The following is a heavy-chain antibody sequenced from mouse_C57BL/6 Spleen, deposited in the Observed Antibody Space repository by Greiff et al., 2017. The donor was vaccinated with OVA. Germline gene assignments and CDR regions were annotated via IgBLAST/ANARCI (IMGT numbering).Heavy chain of an antibody. V-gene: IGHV10-1*01. D-gene: IGHD2-1*01. CDR3: VRDGNYEYDAMDD. Sequence: DVKLVESGGGLVQPKGSLKLSCAASGFSFNTYAMNWVRQAPGTGLEWVARIRSKSNNYATYYADSVKARFTISRDESESMLYLQRNNLKTEDTAMDDGVRDGNYEYDAMDDWGQGTAVTVSS. CDR1: GFSFNTYA. CDR2: IRSKSNNYAT. J-gene: IGHJ4*01.